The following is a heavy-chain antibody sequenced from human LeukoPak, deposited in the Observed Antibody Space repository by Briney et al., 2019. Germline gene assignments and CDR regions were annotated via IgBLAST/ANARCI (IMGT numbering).Heavy chain of an antibody. J-gene: IGHJ4*02. CDR3: ARGGAVAGTL. V-gene: IGHV4-59*12. D-gene: IGHD6-19*01. CDR1: GGSISSYY. CDR2: IYYSGST. Sequence: SETLSLTCTVSGGSISSYYWSWIRQPPGKGLEWIGYIYYSGSTNYNPSLKSRVTISVDTSKNQFSLKLSSVTAADTAVYYCARGGAVAGTLWGQGTLVTVSS.